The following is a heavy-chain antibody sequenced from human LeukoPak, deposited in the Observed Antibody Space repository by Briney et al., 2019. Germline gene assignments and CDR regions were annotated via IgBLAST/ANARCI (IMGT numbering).Heavy chain of an antibody. CDR2: INPNSGGT. J-gene: IGHJ4*02. D-gene: IGHD3-22*01. Sequence: ASVKVSCKASGYTFTGYYMHWVRQAPGQGLEWMGWINPNSGGTNYAQKFQGRVTMTRDTSISTAYMELRSDDTAVYYCATLGISGYFRDYWGQGTLVTVSS. CDR1: GYTFTGYY. V-gene: IGHV1-2*02. CDR3: ATLGISGYFRDY.